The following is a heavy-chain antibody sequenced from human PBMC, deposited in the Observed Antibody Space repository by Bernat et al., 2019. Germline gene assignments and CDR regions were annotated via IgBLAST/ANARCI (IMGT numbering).Heavy chain of an antibody. CDR1: GFTFSDYY. CDR2: ISSSGSTI. J-gene: IGHJ6*03. D-gene: IGHD3-9*01. Sequence: QVQLVESGGGLVKPGGSLRLSCAASGFTFSDYYMSWIRQAPGKGLEWVSYISSSGSTIYYADAVKGRFTISRDNAKNSLYLQMNSRRAEDTAVYYCARIPVYDDISEIYYYYYYMDVWGKGTTVTVSS. CDR3: ARIPVYDDISEIYYYYYYMDV. V-gene: IGHV3-11*01.